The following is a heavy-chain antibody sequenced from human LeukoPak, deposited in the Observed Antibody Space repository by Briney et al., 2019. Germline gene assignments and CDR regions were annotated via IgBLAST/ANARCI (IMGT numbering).Heavy chain of an antibody. D-gene: IGHD4-17*01. J-gene: IGHJ4*02. CDR2: ISGSGGST. CDR1: GFTFSRYA. CDR3: AKGNYGDYENHGYLDY. Sequence: GGSLRLSCAASGFTFSRYAMSWVRQAPGKGLEWVSAISGSGGSTYYADSVKGRFTISRDNSKNTLYLQMNSLRAEDTAVYYCAKGNYGDYENHGYLDYWGQGTLVTVSS. V-gene: IGHV3-23*01.